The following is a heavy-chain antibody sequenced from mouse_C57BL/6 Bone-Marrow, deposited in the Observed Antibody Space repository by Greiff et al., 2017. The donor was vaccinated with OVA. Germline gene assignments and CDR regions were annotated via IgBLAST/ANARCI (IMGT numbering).Heavy chain of an antibody. CDR3: ARHEGVPQLGLAWFAY. J-gene: IGHJ3*01. V-gene: IGHV1-62-2*01. Sequence: VQLKQSGAELVKPGASVKLSCKASGYTFTEYTIHWVKQRSGQGLEWIGWFYPGSGSIKYNEKFKDKATLTADKSSSTVYMELSRLTSEDSAVYFCARHEGVPQLGLAWFAYWGQGTLVTVSA. CDR2: FYPGSGSI. CDR1: GYTFTEYT. D-gene: IGHD4-1*02.